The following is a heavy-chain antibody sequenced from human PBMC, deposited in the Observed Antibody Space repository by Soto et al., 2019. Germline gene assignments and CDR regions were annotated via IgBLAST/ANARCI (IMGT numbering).Heavy chain of an antibody. J-gene: IGHJ3*02. CDR2: ISAYNGNT. CDR3: ARPIVVVTAILAFDI. CDR1: GYTFTSYG. Sequence: ASVKVSCKASGYTFTSYGISWVRQAPGQGLEWMGWISAYNGNTNYAQKLQGRVTMTTDTSTSTAYMELRSLRSDDTAVYYCARPIVVVTAILAFDIWGQGIMVTVSS. D-gene: IGHD2-21*02. V-gene: IGHV1-18*01.